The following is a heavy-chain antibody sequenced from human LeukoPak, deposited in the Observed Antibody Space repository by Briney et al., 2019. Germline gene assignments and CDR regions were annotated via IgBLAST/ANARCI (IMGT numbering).Heavy chain of an antibody. CDR2: IYYSGST. CDR3: ARQYSSGWYEAGHFDY. Sequence: PSETLSLTCTVSGGSISSSSYYWGWIRQPPGKGLEWIGSIYYSGSTYYNPSLKSRVTISVDTSKNQFSLKLSSVTAADTAVYYCARQYSSGWYEAGHFDYWGQGTLVTVSS. V-gene: IGHV4-39*01. J-gene: IGHJ4*02. CDR1: GGSISSSSYY. D-gene: IGHD6-19*01.